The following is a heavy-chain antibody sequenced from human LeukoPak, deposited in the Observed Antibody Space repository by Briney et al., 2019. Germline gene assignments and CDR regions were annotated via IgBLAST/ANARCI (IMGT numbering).Heavy chain of an antibody. CDR3: ATQILLCHYY. D-gene: IGHD2-21*01. CDR2: IFYSGTT. J-gene: IGHJ4*02. CDR1: GGSFSGYY. Sequence: SETLSLTCAVYGGSFSGYYWGWIRQPPGKGLEWIGTIFYSGTTYYNPSLKSRVTMSVDTSNNQFSLKLTSVTAADTAMYYCATQILLCHYYWGQGTLVTVSS. V-gene: IGHV4-34*12.